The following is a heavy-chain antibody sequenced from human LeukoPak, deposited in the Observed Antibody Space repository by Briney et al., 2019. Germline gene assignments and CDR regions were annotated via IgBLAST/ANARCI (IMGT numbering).Heavy chain of an antibody. CDR1: RFTFSSYG. CDR2: ISYDGSNK. V-gene: IGHV3-30*18. D-gene: IGHD3-3*01. J-gene: IGHJ6*02. Sequence: PGGSLRLSCSASRFTFSSYGMHWVRQAPGKGLEWVAVISYDGSNKYYADSVKGRFTISRDNSKNTLYLQMNSLRAEDTAVYYCAKDLYDFWSGSGYYYGMDVWGQGTTVTVSS. CDR3: AKDLYDFWSGSGYYYGMDV.